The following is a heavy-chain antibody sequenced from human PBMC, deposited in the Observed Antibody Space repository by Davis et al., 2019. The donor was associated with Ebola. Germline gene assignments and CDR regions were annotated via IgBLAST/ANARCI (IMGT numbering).Heavy chain of an antibody. CDR2: IYYSGST. Sequence: MPSETLSLTCTVSGGSISSYYWSWIRQPPGKGLEWFGYIYYSGSTNYNPSLKSRVTISVDTSKNQFSLKLSSVTATDTAVYYCARGLYYFDYWGQGTLVTVSS. CDR3: ARGLYYFDY. V-gene: IGHV4-59*12. CDR1: GGSISSYY. J-gene: IGHJ4*02.